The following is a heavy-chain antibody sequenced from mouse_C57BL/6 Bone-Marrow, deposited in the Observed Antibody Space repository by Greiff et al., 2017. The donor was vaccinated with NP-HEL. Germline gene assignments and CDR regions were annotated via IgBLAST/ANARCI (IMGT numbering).Heavy chain of an antibody. CDR3: ASRGITSEGYFDV. CDR2: INPNYGST. Sequence: VQLQQSGPELVKPGASVKISCKASGYTFTDYYMNWVKQSTGKSLEWIGVINPNYGSTSYNQKFKGKATLTVDQSSSTAYMQLNSLTSEDSAVYYSASRGITSEGYFDVWGTGTTVTVSS. J-gene: IGHJ1*03. V-gene: IGHV1-39*01. CDR1: GYTFTDYY. D-gene: IGHD1-1*01.